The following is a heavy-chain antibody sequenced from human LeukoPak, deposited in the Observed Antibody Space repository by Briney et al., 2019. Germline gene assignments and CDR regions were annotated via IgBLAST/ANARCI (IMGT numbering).Heavy chain of an antibody. D-gene: IGHD3-10*01. Sequence: PSETLSLTCTVSGGSISSSSYYWGWIRQPPGKGLEWIGSIYYSGSTYYNPSLKSRVTISVDTSKNQFSLKLSSVTAADTAVYYCARDRGWYGVDYWGQGTLVTVSS. J-gene: IGHJ4*02. CDR1: GGSISSSSYY. CDR2: IYYSGST. CDR3: ARDRGWYGVDY. V-gene: IGHV4-39*07.